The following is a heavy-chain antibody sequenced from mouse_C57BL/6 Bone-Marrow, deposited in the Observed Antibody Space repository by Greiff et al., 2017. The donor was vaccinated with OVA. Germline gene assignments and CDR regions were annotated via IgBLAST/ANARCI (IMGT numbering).Heavy chain of an antibody. V-gene: IGHV1-55*01. CDR3: ARHYCYAKECYAMDY. Sequence: VQLQQPGAELVKPGASVKMSCKASGYTFTSYWITWVKQRPGQGLEWIGDIYSGSGSTNYNEKFKSQATLTVDTSSSTAYKQLSRLTSEHSTVYNCARHYCYAKECYAMDYWGQGTSVTVSS. D-gene: IGHD2-12*01. CDR2: IYSGSGST. J-gene: IGHJ4*01. CDR1: GYTFTSYW.